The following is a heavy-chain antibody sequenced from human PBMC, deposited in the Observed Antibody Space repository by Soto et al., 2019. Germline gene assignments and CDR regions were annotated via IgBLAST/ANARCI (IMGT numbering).Heavy chain of an antibody. CDR3: ARELSLSAYVKWYYGMDV. D-gene: IGHD1-26*01. J-gene: IGHJ6*02. Sequence: VASVKVSCKASGYTFTGYYIYWVRQAPGEGLEWMAWINPNTGGTNYAQRFQGRVTLTRDTSISTAYMELSGLRSDDTAVYYCARELSLSAYVKWYYGMDVWGQGTTVTVSS. CDR1: GYTFTGYY. CDR2: INPNTGGT. V-gene: IGHV1-2*02.